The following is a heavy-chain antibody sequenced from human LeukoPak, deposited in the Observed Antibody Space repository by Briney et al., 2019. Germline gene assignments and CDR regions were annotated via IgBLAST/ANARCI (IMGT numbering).Heavy chain of an antibody. D-gene: IGHD5-18*01. J-gene: IGHJ4*02. CDR2: ISYDGSNK. V-gene: IGHV3-30*04. Sequence: GRSLRLSCAASGFTFSSYAMHWVRQAPGKGLEWVAVISYDGSNKYYADSVKGRFTISRDNSKNTPYLQMNSLRAEDTAVYYCARDSREYSYEGTFDYWGQGTLVTVSS. CDR3: ARDSREYSYEGTFDY. CDR1: GFTFSSYA.